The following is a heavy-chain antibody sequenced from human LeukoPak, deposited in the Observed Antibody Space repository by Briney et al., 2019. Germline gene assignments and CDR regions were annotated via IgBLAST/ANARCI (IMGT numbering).Heavy chain of an antibody. D-gene: IGHD3-22*01. Sequence: SETLSLTCTVSGASIRSYYWNWLRQPPGKGLEWIGYINCSGSTNSNPSLKSRATISMDTSKYHFSLKLSSVTAADTAVYFCARDTRSYDSSGYYFFDFWGQGTLVTVSS. CDR3: ARDTRSYDSSGYYFFDF. CDR1: GASIRSYY. J-gene: IGHJ4*02. V-gene: IGHV4-59*01. CDR2: INCSGST.